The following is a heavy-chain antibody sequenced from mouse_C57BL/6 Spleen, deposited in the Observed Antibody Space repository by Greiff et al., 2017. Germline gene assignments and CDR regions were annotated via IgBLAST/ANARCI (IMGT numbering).Heavy chain of an antibody. D-gene: IGHD1-1*01. V-gene: IGHV5-4*01. Sequence: EVKLVESGGGLVKPGGSLKLSCAASGFTFSSYAMSWVRQTPEKRLEWVATISDGGSYTYYPDNVKGRFTSSRDNAKNNLYLQMSHRQSEDTAMYYCARDDDYGSSYDDGGQGPTLTVSS. J-gene: IGHJ2*01. CDR2: ISDGGSYT. CDR1: GFTFSSYA. CDR3: ARDDDYGSSYDD.